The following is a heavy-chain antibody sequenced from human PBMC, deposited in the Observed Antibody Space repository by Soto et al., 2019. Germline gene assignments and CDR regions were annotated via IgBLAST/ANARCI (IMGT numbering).Heavy chain of an antibody. D-gene: IGHD3-10*01. CDR2: ISKSGFT. Sequence: SETLSLTCTVPGGSISSYYWCWIRQPPGKGLEWIGYISKSGFTSYNPSLKSRVILSVDTSKNQCSLKLTSVTAADAAVYYCMTQGFGVLHGLVDVWSQVTTVTGS. V-gene: IGHV4-59*08. CDR1: GGSISSYY. J-gene: IGHJ6*02. CDR3: MTQGFGVLHGLVDV.